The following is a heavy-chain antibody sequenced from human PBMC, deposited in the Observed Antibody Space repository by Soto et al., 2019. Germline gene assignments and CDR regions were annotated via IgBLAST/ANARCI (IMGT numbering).Heavy chain of an antibody. CDR3: ASYDFWSTLDAFDI. Sequence: SETLCLTCTFSGVSISSSICYWGWIRQPPGKGLEWIGSIYYSGSTYYNPSLKSRVTISVDTSKNQFSLKLSSVTAADTAVYYCASYDFWSTLDAFDIWGQGTMVTVS. V-gene: IGHV4-39*01. J-gene: IGHJ3*02. CDR2: IYYSGST. D-gene: IGHD3-3*01. CDR1: GVSISSSICY.